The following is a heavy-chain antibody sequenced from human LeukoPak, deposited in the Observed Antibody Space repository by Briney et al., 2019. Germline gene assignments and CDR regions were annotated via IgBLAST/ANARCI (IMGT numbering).Heavy chain of an antibody. CDR2: ISYSGST. Sequence: PSQTLSLTCTVSGASISSGGYYCSSIRQHPGKGLAWIGYISYSGSTYYNPSLKSRVTISVDTSKNQFSLKLNSVTAADTAVYYCAKQAVEGWYLGQFDYWGQGTLVTVSS. V-gene: IGHV4-31*03. D-gene: IGHD2-15*01. CDR1: GASISSGGYY. J-gene: IGHJ4*02. CDR3: AKQAVEGWYLGQFDY.